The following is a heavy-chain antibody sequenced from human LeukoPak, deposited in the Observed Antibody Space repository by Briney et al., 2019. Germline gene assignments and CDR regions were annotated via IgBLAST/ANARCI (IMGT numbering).Heavy chain of an antibody. Sequence: PSETLSLTCAVYGGSFSGYYGSWIRQPPGKGLEWIGEINHSGSTNYNPSLKSRVTISVDTSKNQFSLKLSSVTAADTAVHYCARGGPTRRGAFDIWGQGTMVTVSS. CDR3: ARGGPTRRGAFDI. V-gene: IGHV4-34*01. J-gene: IGHJ3*02. D-gene: IGHD3-10*01. CDR1: GGSFSGYY. CDR2: INHSGST.